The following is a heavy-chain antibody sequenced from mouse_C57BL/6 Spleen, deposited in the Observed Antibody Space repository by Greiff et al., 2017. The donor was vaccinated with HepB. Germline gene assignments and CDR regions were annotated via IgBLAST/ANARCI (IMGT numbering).Heavy chain of an antibody. D-gene: IGHD1-1*02. Sequence: EVQLQQSGPELVKPGASVKISCKASGYSFTGYYMHWVKQSSEKSLEWIGEINPSTGGTSYNQKFKGKATLTVDKSSSTAYMQLKSLTSEDSAVYYCARHMVYYFDYWGQSTTLTVSS. CDR3: ARHMVYYFDY. J-gene: IGHJ2*01. V-gene: IGHV1-43*01. CDR2: INPSTGGT. CDR1: GYSFTGYY.